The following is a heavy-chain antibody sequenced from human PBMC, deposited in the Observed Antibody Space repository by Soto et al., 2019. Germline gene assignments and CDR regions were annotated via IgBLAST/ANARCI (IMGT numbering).Heavy chain of an antibody. V-gene: IGHV1-69*13. CDR1: GGTFSMYT. J-gene: IGHJ4*02. CDR2: ITPMFGTA. CDR3: ARQFDYETSGYYYAY. Sequence: SVKVSCTSSGGTFSMYTISWVRHAPGQGLEWMGGITPMFGTANYAQKFQGGVTITADESTSTAYMELSSLRSEDTAVYYCARQFDYETSGYYYAYWGQGTVVTVSS. D-gene: IGHD3-22*01.